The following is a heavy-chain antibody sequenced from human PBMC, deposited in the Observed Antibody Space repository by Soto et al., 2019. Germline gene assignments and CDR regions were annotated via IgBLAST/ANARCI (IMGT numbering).Heavy chain of an antibody. CDR2: VYYSGIT. CDR1: GASISSSY. D-gene: IGHD3-22*01. J-gene: IGHJ3*02. Sequence: SETLSLTCTVSGASISSSYWSWIRQSPGKGLEWIGYVYYSGITNYNPSLKSRVTISVDTSKNQFSLKLSSVTAADTAVYYCARGYYDSSGQSNTFDIWGQGTMVTVS. CDR3: ARGYYDSSGQSNTFDI. V-gene: IGHV4-59*01.